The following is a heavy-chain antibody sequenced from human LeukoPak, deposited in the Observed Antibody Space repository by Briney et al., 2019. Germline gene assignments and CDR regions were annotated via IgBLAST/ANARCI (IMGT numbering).Heavy chain of an antibody. CDR1: GFTFSSYG. CDR2: ISYDGSNK. Sequence: GRSLRLSCAASGFTFSSYGMHWVRQAPGEGLEWVAVISYDGSNKYYADSVKGRFTISRDNSKNTLYLQMNSLRAEDTAVYYCAKDVGSSWLFDYWGQGTLVTVSS. CDR3: AKDVGSSWLFDY. J-gene: IGHJ4*02. V-gene: IGHV3-30*18. D-gene: IGHD6-13*01.